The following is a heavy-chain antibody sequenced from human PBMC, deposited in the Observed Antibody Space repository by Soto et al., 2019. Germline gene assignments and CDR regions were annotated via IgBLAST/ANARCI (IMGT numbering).Heavy chain of an antibody. CDR2: IYSGGST. D-gene: IGHD1-1*01. V-gene: IGHV3-53*01. CDR1: GFTVSSNY. J-gene: IGHJ6*02. Sequence: PGGSLRLSCAASGFTVSSNYMSWVRQAPGKGLEWVSVIYSGGSTYYADSVKGRFTISRDNSKNTLYLQMNSLRAEDTAVYYCARDKSGTNDSRKHWGYYGMDVWGQGTTVTVSS. CDR3: ARDKSGTNDSRKHWGYYGMDV.